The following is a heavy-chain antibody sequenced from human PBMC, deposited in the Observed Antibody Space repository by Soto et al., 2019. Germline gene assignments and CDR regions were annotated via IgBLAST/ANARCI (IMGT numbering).Heavy chain of an antibody. J-gene: IGHJ6*02. D-gene: IGHD2-21*01. CDR2: IIPIFGTA. CDR1: GGTFSSYA. CDR3: ASIGVEMATIQNYYYYGMDV. V-gene: IGHV1-69*13. Sequence: SVKVSCKASGGTFSSYAISWVRQAPGQGLEWMGGIIPIFGTANYAQKFQGRVTITADESTSTAYMELSSLRAEDTAVYYCASIGVEMATIQNYYYYGMDVWGQGTTVTVSS.